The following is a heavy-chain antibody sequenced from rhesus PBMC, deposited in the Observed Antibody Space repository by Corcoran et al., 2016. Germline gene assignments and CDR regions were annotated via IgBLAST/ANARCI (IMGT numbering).Heavy chain of an antibody. CDR2: IYGSSGST. CDR3: ARGNIWTGYYDY. J-gene: IGHJ4*01. V-gene: IGHV4S7*01. Sequence: QVQLQESGPGLVKPSETLSLTCAVPGGSLSDSYYWHWIRQPPGKGLEWVGNIYGSSGSTYYNPSLKSRVTISKDTSKNQFSLKLSSVTAADTAVYYCARGNIWTGYYDYWGQGVLVTVSS. D-gene: IGHD3-3*01. CDR1: GGSLSDSYY.